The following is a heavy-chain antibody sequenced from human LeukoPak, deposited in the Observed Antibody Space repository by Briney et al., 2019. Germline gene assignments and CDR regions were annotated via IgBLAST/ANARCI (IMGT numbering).Heavy chain of an antibody. CDR1: GYTFTSYY. CDR3: ARGGTAMVDYYYYYYMDV. Sequence: ASVKVSCXASGYTFTSYYMHWVRQAPGQGLEWMAIINPSGGSTSYAQKFQGRVTMTRDTSTSTVYMELSSLRSEDTAVYYCARGGTAMVDYYYYYYMDVWGKGTTVTVSS. V-gene: IGHV1-46*01. D-gene: IGHD5-18*01. CDR2: INPSGGST. J-gene: IGHJ6*03.